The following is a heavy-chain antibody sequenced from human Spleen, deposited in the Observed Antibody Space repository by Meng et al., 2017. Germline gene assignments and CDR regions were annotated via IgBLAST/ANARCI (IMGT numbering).Heavy chain of an antibody. J-gene: IGHJ6*02. CDR1: GFTFSSYA. V-gene: IGHV3-23*01. Sequence: GGSLRLSCAASGFTFSSYAMSWVRQAPGKGLEWVSAIGGRGGSTYYADSVKGRFTISRDNSKNTLYLQMSSLRAEDTAVYYCAKGGGSSVGGGSGWNVFYYGMDVWGQGTTVTVSS. D-gene: IGHD6-19*01. CDR3: AKGGGSSVGGGSGWNVFYYGMDV. CDR2: IGGRGGST.